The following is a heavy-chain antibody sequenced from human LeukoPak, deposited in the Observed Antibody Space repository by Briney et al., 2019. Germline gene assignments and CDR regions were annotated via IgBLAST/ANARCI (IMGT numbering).Heavy chain of an antibody. CDR3: ARDYSHGSGSYCD. D-gene: IGHD3-10*01. V-gene: IGHV1-18*01. CDR1: GYTFTSYG. Sequence: GASVKVSCKASGYTFTSYGISWVRQAPGQRLDWMGWISAYNGNTNYAQKLQVRVTMTTDTSTSTAYMELRSLRSEDTAVYYCARDYSHGSGSYCDWGQGTLVTVSS. J-gene: IGHJ4*02. CDR2: ISAYNGNT.